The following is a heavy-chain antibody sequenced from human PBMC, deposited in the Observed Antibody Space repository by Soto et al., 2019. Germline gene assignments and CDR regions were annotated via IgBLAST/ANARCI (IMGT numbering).Heavy chain of an antibody. CDR2: IYHSGIT. V-gene: IGHV4-4*02. CDR1: SGSISSSNW. D-gene: IGHD3-22*01. Sequence: SETLSLTCAVSSGSISSSNWWRWGRHPPGKGLEWIGDIYHSGITNYNPSLKSRLNISIDASKNQFSLKLSSVTAADTAVYYCARAFDDSSGALGYWGQGTLVTVSS. CDR3: ARAFDDSSGALGY. J-gene: IGHJ4*02.